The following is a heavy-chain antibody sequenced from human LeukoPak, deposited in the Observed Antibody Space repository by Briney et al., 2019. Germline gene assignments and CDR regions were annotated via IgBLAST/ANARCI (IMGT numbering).Heavy chain of an antibody. CDR1: GYTFTGYY. V-gene: IGHV1-2*02. CDR2: INPNSGGT. CDR3: ARDNCSGGSCNYYFDY. D-gene: IGHD2-15*01. J-gene: IGHJ4*02. Sequence: ASVKVSCKASGYTFTGYYMHWVRQAPGQGLEWMGCINPNSGGTNYAQKFQGRVTMTRDTSISTAYMELSRLRSDDTAVYYCARDNCSGGSCNYYFDYWGQGTLVTVSS.